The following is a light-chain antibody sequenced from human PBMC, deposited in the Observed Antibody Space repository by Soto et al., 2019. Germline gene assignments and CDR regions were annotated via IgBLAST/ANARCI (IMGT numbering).Light chain of an antibody. CDR1: QSVTSN. J-gene: IGKJ1*01. CDR2: GAS. Sequence: VVMTQSPATLSVSPGERATLSCRASQSVTSNFAWYQQKPGQAPSVLIFGASTRAAGVPARFSGSGSGTEFTLTISSLQSEDFEVYSCQQYNNWPPTLGQGTKVDIK. V-gene: IGKV3-15*01. CDR3: QQYNNWPPT.